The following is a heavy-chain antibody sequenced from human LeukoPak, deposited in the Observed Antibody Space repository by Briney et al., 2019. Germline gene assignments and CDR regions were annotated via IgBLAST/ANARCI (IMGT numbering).Heavy chain of an antibody. V-gene: IGHV3-23*01. CDR2: ISSSGFST. CDR1: GFTFNTYA. J-gene: IGHJ4*02. CDR3: ATISGNFDYLDY. Sequence: PGGSLRLSCAASGFTFNTYAMTWVRQAPGKGLEWVSGISSSGFSTFYADFVEGRFTISRDNSKNTMYLQMKSLRVEDTALYYCATISGNFDYLDYWGQGTLVTVST. D-gene: IGHD1-26*01.